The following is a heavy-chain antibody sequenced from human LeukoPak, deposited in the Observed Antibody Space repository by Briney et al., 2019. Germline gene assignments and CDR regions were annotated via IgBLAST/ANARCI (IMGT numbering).Heavy chain of an antibody. J-gene: IGHJ4*02. V-gene: IGHV3-15*01. Sequence: GGSLRLSCAASGFTFNNAWMSWVRQTPGKGLEWVGRIKSKSDGGTIDYAAPVDGRFTISRDDSKNTLYLQMNSLKTEDTAVYYCTTWSGAYRAHWGQGTLVTVSS. CDR1: GFTFNNAW. CDR2: IKSKSDGGTI. CDR3: TTWSGAYRAH. D-gene: IGHD3/OR15-3a*01.